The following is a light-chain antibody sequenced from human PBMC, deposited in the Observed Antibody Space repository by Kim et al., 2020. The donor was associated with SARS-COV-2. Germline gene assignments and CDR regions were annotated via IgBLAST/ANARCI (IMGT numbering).Light chain of an antibody. CDR2: EVS. Sequence: QSALTQPASVSGSPGQSITISCTGTSSDVGSYNLVSWYQQHPGKAPKLMIYEVSKRPSGVSNRFSGSKSGNMASLTISGLQAEDEADYYCCSYAGSSTFAVFGGGTQLTVL. V-gene: IGLV2-23*02. J-gene: IGLJ7*01. CDR1: SSDVGSYNL. CDR3: CSYAGSSTFAV.